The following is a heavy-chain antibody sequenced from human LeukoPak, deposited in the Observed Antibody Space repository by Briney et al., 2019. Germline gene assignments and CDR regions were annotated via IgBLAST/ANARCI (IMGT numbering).Heavy chain of an antibody. J-gene: IGHJ4*02. CDR2: INPNSGGT. Sequence: EASVKVSCKASGYTFTGYYMHWVRQAPGQGLEWMGWINPNSGGTNYAQKLQGRVTMTRDTSISTAYMELSRLRSDDTAVYYCARGGYYYDSSGYPYDYWGQGTLVTVSS. CDR3: ARGGYYYDSSGYPYDY. CDR1: GYTFTGYY. V-gene: IGHV1-2*02. D-gene: IGHD3-22*01.